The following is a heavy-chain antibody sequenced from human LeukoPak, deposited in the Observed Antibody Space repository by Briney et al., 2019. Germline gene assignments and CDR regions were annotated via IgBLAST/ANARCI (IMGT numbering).Heavy chain of an antibody. J-gene: IGHJ6*01. Sequence: ASVTVSCTASGYTFTSYYMHWLRQASGQGLEWMVRINSNSGGTNYAQKFQGRVTMTMDTSISTASMELNWLRSDDTAVYYCARVVGYRSSTSCPDYYGMHVWAQETTLTVST. CDR3: ARVVGYRSSTSCPDYYGMHV. D-gene: IGHD2-2*01. CDR1: GYTFTSYY. V-gene: IGHV1-2*06. CDR2: INSNSGGT.